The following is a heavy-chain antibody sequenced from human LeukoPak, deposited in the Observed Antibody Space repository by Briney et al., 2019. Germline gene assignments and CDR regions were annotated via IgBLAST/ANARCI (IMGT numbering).Heavy chain of an antibody. D-gene: IGHD4-23*01. CDR1: GYILTSYG. V-gene: IGHV1-18*01. Sequence: ASVKVSCKASGYILTSYGISWVRQAPGQGLEWMGWINTYNGDTKYTQKFQGRVTMTTDTSTSTAYMELRSLRSDDTAVYYCARNPREDYGGLSLFDYWGQGTLVTVSS. CDR3: ARNPREDYGGLSLFDY. J-gene: IGHJ4*02. CDR2: INTYNGDT.